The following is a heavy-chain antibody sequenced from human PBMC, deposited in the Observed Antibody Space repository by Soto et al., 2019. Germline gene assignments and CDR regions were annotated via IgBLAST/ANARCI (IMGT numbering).Heavy chain of an antibody. J-gene: IGHJ5*02. V-gene: IGHV3-21*01. Sequence: EVQLVESGGGLVKPGGSLRLSCAASGFTFSSYSMHWVRQAPGKGLEWVSCISSRGDYINYADSVKGRFTISRDNAKNSLYLQMNNLRAEDTAVYYCARTMFGVEVGWFDPWGQGTLVTVSS. CDR1: GFTFSSYS. CDR3: ARTMFGVEVGWFDP. D-gene: IGHD3-3*01. CDR2: ISSRGDYI.